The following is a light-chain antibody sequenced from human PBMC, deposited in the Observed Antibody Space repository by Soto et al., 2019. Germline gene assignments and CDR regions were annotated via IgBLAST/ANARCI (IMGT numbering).Light chain of an antibody. CDR1: QGINNY. J-gene: IGKJ2*01. V-gene: IGKV1-33*01. CDR3: QQYDTLPPT. Sequence: DIQMTQSPSSLSASVGDRVTITCRASQGINNYLIWYQQKPGKAPELLIYDAFSLQTGVPSRFSGGAAVTDFTLTISSLQPEDVETYYCQQYDTLPPTFGQGTKLEI. CDR2: DAF.